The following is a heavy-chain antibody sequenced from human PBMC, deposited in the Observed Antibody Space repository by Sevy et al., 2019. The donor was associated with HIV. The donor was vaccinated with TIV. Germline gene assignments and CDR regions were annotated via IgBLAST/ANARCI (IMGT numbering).Heavy chain of an antibody. Sequence: ASVNVSCKASGYTFTSYGISWVRQAPGQGLEWMGWISAYNGNTNYSQKLQGRVTMTTDTSTSTAYMELRSLRSDDMAVYYCARVGGCSSTSCYHGSRDTYYYYYYGMDVWGQGTTVTVSS. CDR1: GYTFTSYG. D-gene: IGHD2-2*01. V-gene: IGHV1-18*03. CDR3: ARVGGCSSTSCYHGSRDTYYYYYYGMDV. CDR2: ISAYNGNT. J-gene: IGHJ6*02.